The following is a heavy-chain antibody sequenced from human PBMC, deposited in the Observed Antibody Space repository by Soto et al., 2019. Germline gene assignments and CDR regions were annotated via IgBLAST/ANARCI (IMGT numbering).Heavy chain of an antibody. CDR2: ITDHGSGA. D-gene: IGHD2-15*01. Sequence: GVSLSLSCAATGFAFGSYARNWVRDAPGKGLEWVSSITDHGSGAYYADSVQGRFSITRDNSENTVYLHMNRLRAEDTAVYYCAKPGRYCRGGSCYEVLAYWGQGT. CDR1: GFAFGSYA. CDR3: AKPGRYCRGGSCYEVLAY. J-gene: IGHJ4*02. V-gene: IGHV3-23*01.